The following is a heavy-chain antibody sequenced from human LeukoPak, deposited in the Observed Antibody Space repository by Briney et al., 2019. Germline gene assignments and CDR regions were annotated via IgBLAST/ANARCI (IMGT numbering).Heavy chain of an antibody. CDR3: ARWTHGSGAGFFIH. Sequence: SVKVSCKASGGAFSNYAMNWVRQAPGQGLEWMGGIIPLLGTPSYAQKFQGRVTITADESTTTAYMELSGLRSEDTAVYYCARWTHGSGAGFFIHWGQGTLVTVSS. V-gene: IGHV1-69*01. J-gene: IGHJ1*01. CDR1: GGAFSNYA. CDR2: IIPLLGTP. D-gene: IGHD3-10*01.